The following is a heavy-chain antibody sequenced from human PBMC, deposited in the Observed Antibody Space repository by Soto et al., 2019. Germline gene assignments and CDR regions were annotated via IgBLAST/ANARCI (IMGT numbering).Heavy chain of an antibody. CDR1: DGSISSSSYY. CDR3: MLGSGWKDFDY. CDR2: IYYSGST. V-gene: IGHV4-39*01. D-gene: IGHD3-22*01. J-gene: IGHJ4*02. Sequence: SETLSLTCTVSDGSISSSSYYWGWIRQPPGKGLEWIGNIYYSGSTYYNPSLKSRVTISVDTSKNQFSLKLSSVTAADTAVYYCMLGSGWKDFDYWGQGTLVTVSS.